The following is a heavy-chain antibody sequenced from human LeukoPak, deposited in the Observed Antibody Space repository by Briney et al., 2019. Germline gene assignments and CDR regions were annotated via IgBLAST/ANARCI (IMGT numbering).Heavy chain of an antibody. V-gene: IGHV3-74*01. CDR2: INSEGSST. CDR1: GFSFSTYT. D-gene: IGHD6-13*01. J-gene: IGHJ5*02. Sequence: QPGGSLRLSCAASGFSFSTYTMNWVRQAPGKGLVWVSRINSEGSSTRYADSVKGRFTISRDNAKNTLYLQMNGLRAEDTAVYYCARDTRIAAAGSSWGQGTLVTVSS. CDR3: ARDTRIAAAGSS.